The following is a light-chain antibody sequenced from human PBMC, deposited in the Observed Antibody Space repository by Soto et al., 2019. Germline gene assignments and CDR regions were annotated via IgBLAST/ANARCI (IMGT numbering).Light chain of an antibody. J-gene: IGLJ2*01. CDR3: SSYAGSNNLI. V-gene: IGLV2-8*01. CDR2: DVN. CDR1: SSDVGGYNY. Sequence: QSALTQPPSASGSPGQSVTISCTGTSSDVGGYNYVSWYQQHPGKAPNLMIYDVNKWPSGVPDRFSGSKSGNTASLTVSGLQADDEADYYCSSYAGSNNLIFGGGTKLTVL.